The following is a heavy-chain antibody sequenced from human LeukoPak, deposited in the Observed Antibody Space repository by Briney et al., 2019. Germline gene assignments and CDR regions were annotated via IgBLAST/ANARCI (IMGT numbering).Heavy chain of an antibody. V-gene: IGHV4-4*07. J-gene: IGHJ4*02. CDR3: AGDSGQLLPYQDY. D-gene: IGHD3-10*01. CDR1: VHSISGYY. Sequence: SETLSLTCTVWVHSISGYYGRWLRQPAGKGREGIRRMYTSGSTNYNPSLKSRVTMSVDTSKNQFSLKLSSVTAADTAVYYCAGDSGQLLPYQDYWGQGTLVTVSS. CDR2: MYTSGST.